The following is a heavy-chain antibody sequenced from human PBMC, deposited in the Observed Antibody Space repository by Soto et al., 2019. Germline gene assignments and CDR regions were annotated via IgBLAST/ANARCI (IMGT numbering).Heavy chain of an antibody. V-gene: IGHV4-34*01. J-gene: IGHJ5*02. CDR1: GGSFSGYY. D-gene: IGHD3-9*01. CDR3: ARGRPYYDILTGYYLSAQLDWFDP. Sequence: SETLSLTCAVYGGSFSGYYWGWIRQPPGKGLEWIGEINHSGSTNYNPSLKSRVTISVDTSKNQFSLKLSSVTAADTAVYYCARGRPYYDILTGYYLSAQLDWFDPWGQGTLVTVSS. CDR2: INHSGST.